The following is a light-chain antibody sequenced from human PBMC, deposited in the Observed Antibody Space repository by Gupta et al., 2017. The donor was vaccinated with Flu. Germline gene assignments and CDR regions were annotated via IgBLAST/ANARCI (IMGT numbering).Light chain of an antibody. Sequence: AQSPGTLSLSPGEGATLSCKASQSVINNYLAWYQQKPGQAPRLLIFGASSRAPGIPDRFSGSGSGTDFTLTISRLEPEDSAVYYCQYQGTFGQGTKLEIK. CDR3: QYQGT. J-gene: IGKJ2*01. CDR2: GAS. CDR1: QSVINNY. V-gene: IGKV3-20*01.